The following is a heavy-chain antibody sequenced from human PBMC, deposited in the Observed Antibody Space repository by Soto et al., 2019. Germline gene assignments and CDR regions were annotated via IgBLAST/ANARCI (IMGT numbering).Heavy chain of an antibody. CDR1: GGTFSSYA. CDR3: AVQSTRWELRQSGMDV. J-gene: IGHJ6*02. D-gene: IGHD1-26*01. CDR2: IIPIFGTA. Sequence: QVQLVQSGAEVKKPGSSVKVSCKASGGTFSSYAISWVRQAPGQGLEWMGGIIPIFGTANYAQKFQGRVTITADESTSTAYMERSSLSSEDTAVYYCAVQSTRWELRQSGMDVWGQGTTVTVSS. V-gene: IGHV1-69*01.